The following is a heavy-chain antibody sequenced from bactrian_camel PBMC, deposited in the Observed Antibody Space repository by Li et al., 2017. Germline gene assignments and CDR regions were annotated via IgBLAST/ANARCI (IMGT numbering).Heavy chain of an antibody. CDR1: EVTFSTNC. D-gene: IGHD3*01. V-gene: IGHV3S53*01. Sequence: VQLVESGGGPVPAGGSLRLSCKASEVTFSTNCMVWFRQGKQREGVAVLDTVGRTYYADSVKGRFTISSNNARNILYLQMNSLKADDTGMYYCAADAEGRTVEGGVSLWTLFESGYWGQGTQVTVS. CDR2: LDTVGRT. J-gene: IGHJ4*01. CDR3: AADAEGRTVEGGVSLWTLFESGY.